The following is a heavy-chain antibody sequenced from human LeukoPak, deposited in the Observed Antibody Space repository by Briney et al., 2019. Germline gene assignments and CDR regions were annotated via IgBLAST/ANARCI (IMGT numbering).Heavy chain of an antibody. CDR3: ARGSYCSSTSCPYNWFDP. Sequence: GASVKFSCTASGGTFSSYAISGVRQAPGQGLEWMGLMNSNSGNTGYAQKFQGRVTITRNTSISTAYMELSSLRSEDTAVYYCARGSYCSSTSCPYNWFDPWGQGTLVTVSS. D-gene: IGHD2-2*01. J-gene: IGHJ5*02. CDR2: MNSNSGNT. CDR1: GGTFSSYA. V-gene: IGHV1-8*03.